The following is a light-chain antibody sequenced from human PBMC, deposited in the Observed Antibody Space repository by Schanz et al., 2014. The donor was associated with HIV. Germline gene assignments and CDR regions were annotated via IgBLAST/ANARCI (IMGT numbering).Light chain of an antibody. J-gene: IGKJ2*01. Sequence: DIQMTQSPSSLSASVGDRVTITCRASQSISIYLNWYQQKPGKAPKLLISAASSLQTGVPSRFSGSRSGTVFTLTINGLQPEDSATYYCQQGETFPTFGQGTKLEI. V-gene: IGKV1-39*01. CDR1: QSISIY. CDR3: QQGETFPT. CDR2: AAS.